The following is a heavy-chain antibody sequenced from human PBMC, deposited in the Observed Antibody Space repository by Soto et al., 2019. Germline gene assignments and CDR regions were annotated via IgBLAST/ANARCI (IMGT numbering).Heavy chain of an antibody. CDR1: GGSISSSNW. CDR2: IYHSGST. Sequence: QVQLQESGPGLVKPSGTLSLTCAVSGGSISSSNWWSWVRQPPGKGLEWIGEIYHSGSTNYNPSLRRRATISVDKSRNQFSRKRGSVPAADTAGYYGASVRGGYYSAMDVWGQGTTVTVSS. J-gene: IGHJ6*02. CDR3: ASVRGGYYSAMDV. D-gene: IGHD3-10*02. V-gene: IGHV4-4*02.